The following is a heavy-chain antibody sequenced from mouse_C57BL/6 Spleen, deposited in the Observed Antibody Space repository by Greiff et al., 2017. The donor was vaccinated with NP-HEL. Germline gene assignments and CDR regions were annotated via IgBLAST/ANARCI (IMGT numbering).Heavy chain of an antibody. J-gene: IGHJ3*01. CDR1: GYAFSSSW. CDR3: ASSITTVPAY. Sequence: VKLQESGPELVKPGASVKISCKASGYAFSSSWMNWVKQRPGKGLEWIGRIYPGDGDTNYNGKFKGKATLTADKSSSTAYMQLSSLTSEDSAVYFCASSITTVPAYWGQGTLVTVSA. V-gene: IGHV1-82*01. CDR2: IYPGDGDT. D-gene: IGHD1-1*01.